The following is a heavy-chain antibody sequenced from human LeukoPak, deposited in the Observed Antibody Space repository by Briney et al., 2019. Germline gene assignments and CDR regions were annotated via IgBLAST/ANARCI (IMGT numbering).Heavy chain of an antibody. CDR2: IWYDGSYK. J-gene: IGHJ4*02. D-gene: IGHD3-22*01. CDR3: ARDGLGERDSSGYYYFDY. V-gene: IGHV3-33*01. Sequence: GGSLRLSCAASGFTFSTYGMHWIRQAPGKGLEWVAVIWYDGSYKYYADSVKGRFAISRDNSKNTLYLQMNSLRAEDTAVYYCARDGLGERDSSGYYYFDYWGQGTLVTVSS. CDR1: GFTFSTYG.